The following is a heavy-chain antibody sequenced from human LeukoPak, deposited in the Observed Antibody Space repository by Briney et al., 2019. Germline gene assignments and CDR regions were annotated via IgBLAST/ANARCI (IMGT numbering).Heavy chain of an antibody. CDR1: VGTFISYP. CDR3: ATYSSSVPGAY. V-gene: IGHV1-69*02. D-gene: IGHD6-6*01. J-gene: IGHJ4*02. Sequence: ASVKVSCKGSVGTFISYPMSWVGQAPGQGRDWMGRIIPILGIANYAQKFKGRVTITADKSTSTAYMELSSMRSEDTAVYYCATYSSSVPGAYWGQGTLVTVSS. CDR2: IIPILGIA.